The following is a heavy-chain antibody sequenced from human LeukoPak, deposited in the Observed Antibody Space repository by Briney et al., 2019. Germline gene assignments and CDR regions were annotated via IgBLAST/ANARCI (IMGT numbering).Heavy chain of an antibody. Sequence: GGSLRLSCAASGFTFSSYAMSWVRQAPGKGLEWVSAISGSGGSTYYADSVKGRFTISRDNSKNTQYLQMNSLRAEDTAVYYCAKGAGYCSSTSCLGAYYYGMDVWGQGTTVTVSS. CDR2: ISGSGGST. J-gene: IGHJ6*02. V-gene: IGHV3-23*01. D-gene: IGHD2-2*01. CDR3: AKGAGYCSSTSCLGAYYYGMDV. CDR1: GFTFSSYA.